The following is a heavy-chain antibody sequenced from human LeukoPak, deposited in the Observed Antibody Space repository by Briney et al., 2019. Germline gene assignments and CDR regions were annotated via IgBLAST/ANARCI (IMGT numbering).Heavy chain of an antibody. D-gene: IGHD1-1*01. CDR2: INHSGST. V-gene: IGHV4-34*01. CDR1: GGSLSGYY. CDR3: ARGGLWIYYFDY. J-gene: IGHJ4*02. Sequence: SGTLSLTCAVYGGSLSGYYWSWIRQPPGKGLEWIGEINHSGSTNYNPSLKSRVTISVDTSKNQFSLKLSSVTAADTAVFYCARGGLWIYYFDYWGQGTLVTVSS.